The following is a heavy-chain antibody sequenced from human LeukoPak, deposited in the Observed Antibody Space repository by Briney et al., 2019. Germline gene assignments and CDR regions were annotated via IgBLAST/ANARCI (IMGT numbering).Heavy chain of an antibody. Sequence: SETLSLTCTVSGGSISSYYWSWIRQPPGKGLEWIGYIYYSGSTNYNPSLKSRVTISVDTSKNQFSLKLSSVTAADPAVYYCAREGYSYDSHLGRWFDPWGQGTLVTVSS. V-gene: IGHV4-59*01. CDR3: AREGYSYDSHLGRWFDP. CDR1: GGSISSYY. J-gene: IGHJ5*02. CDR2: IYYSGST. D-gene: IGHD5-18*01.